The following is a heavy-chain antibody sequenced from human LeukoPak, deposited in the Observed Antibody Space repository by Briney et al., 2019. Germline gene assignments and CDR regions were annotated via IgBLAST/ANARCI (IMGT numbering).Heavy chain of an antibody. D-gene: IGHD3-9*01. CDR3: AKDRIGVDWLLWVPFDY. V-gene: IGHV3-23*01. CDR1: GFTFSSYA. J-gene: IGHJ4*02. CDR2: ISGSGGST. Sequence: GGSLRLSCAASGFTFSSYAMSWVRQAPGKGLEWVSAISGSGGSTYYADSVKGRFTISRDNSKNTLYLQMNSLRAEDTAVYYCAKDRIGVDWLLWVPFDYWGQGTLATVSS.